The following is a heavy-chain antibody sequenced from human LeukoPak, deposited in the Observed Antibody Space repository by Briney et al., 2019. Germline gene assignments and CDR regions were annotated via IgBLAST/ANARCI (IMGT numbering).Heavy chain of an antibody. Sequence: GGSLRLSCAVSGFTFTDTYMTWIRQAPGKGLESLSYISPSGTDISYADSVKGRFTISRDNAKNSLYLQMNSLRAEDTAVYYCARSSPDRVVVVAATLNWFDPWGQGTLVTVSS. CDR1: GFTFTDTY. CDR2: ISPSGTDI. J-gene: IGHJ5*02. V-gene: IGHV3-11*04. D-gene: IGHD2-15*01. CDR3: ARSSPDRVVVVAATLNWFDP.